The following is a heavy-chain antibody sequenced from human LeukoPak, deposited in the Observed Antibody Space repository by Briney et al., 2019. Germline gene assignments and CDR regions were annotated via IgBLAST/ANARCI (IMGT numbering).Heavy chain of an antibody. D-gene: IGHD3-10*01. V-gene: IGHV3-33*08. J-gene: IGHJ4*02. CDR2: IWYDGSDK. CDR1: GFTFSSYG. CDR3: ARGRVVIPEGPDY. Sequence: GGSLRLSCAASGFTFSSYGMHWVRQAPGRGLEWVALIWYDGSDKYYADSVKGRFTISRDNSKNTLHLQMNSLRAEDTVVYYCARGRVVIPEGPDYWGQGTLVTVSS.